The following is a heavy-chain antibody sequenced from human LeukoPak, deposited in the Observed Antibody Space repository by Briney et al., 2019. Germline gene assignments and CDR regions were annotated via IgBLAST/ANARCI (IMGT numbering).Heavy chain of an antibody. CDR3: AKGPYSSSWWTFDY. Sequence: PGGSLRLSCAASGFTFSDYYMSWIRQAPGKGLEWVSYISSSGSTIYYADSVKGRFTISRDNAKNSLYLQMNSLRAEDTAVYYCAKGPYSSSWWTFDYWGQGTLVTVSS. D-gene: IGHD6-13*01. V-gene: IGHV3-11*01. CDR2: ISSSGSTI. J-gene: IGHJ4*02. CDR1: GFTFSDYY.